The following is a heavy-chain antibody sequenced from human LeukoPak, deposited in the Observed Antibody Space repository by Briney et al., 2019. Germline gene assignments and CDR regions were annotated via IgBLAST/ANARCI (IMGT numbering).Heavy chain of an antibody. CDR3: AKGAFTSTWYGNWFDP. CDR1: GFTSSSYG. V-gene: IGHV3-30*18. D-gene: IGHD6-13*01. Sequence: GGSLRLSCAASGFTSSSYGMHWVRQAPGKGLEWVATISSDGGTEQYAESVRGRITISRDNSKNTLYLEMHSLTSEDAAVYYCAKGAFTSTWYGNWFDPWGQGTLVTVSS. CDR2: ISSDGGTE. J-gene: IGHJ5*02.